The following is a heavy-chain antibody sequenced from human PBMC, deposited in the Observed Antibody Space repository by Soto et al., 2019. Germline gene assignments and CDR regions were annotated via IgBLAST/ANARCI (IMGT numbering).Heavy chain of an antibody. CDR1: GFTFSSYA. V-gene: IGHV3-23*01. D-gene: IGHD6-19*01. CDR3: AKEGKQWLVRFTYYFDY. CDR2: ISGSGGST. J-gene: IGHJ4*02. Sequence: PGGSLRLSCAASGFTFSSYAMSWVRQAPGKGLEWVSAISGSGGSTYYADSVKGRFTISRDNSKNTLYLQMNSLRAEDTAVYYCAKEGKQWLVRFTYYFDYWGQGTLVTVSS.